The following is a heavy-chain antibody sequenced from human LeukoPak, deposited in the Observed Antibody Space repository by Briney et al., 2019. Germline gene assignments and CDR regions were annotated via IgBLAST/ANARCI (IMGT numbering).Heavy chain of an antibody. CDR1: GFTFSSYG. CDR3: AKAPQSGSYYEWFDP. Sequence: GGSLRLSCAASGFTFSSYGMHWVRQAPGKGLERVAFIRYDGSNKYYADSVKGRFTISRDNSKNTLYLQMNSLRAEDTAVYYCAKAPQSGSYYEWFDPWGQGTLVTVSS. CDR2: IRYDGSNK. D-gene: IGHD1-26*01. V-gene: IGHV3-30*02. J-gene: IGHJ5*02.